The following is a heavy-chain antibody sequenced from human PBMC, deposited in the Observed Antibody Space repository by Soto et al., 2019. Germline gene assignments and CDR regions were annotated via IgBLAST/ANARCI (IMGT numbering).Heavy chain of an antibody. J-gene: IGHJ4*02. CDR3: ARGYDTALAPIF. V-gene: IGHV4-34*01. CDR2: INHLTTT. Sequence: SETLSLTCAVYGGSFSSYHWSWIRQTPGKGLEWIGEINHLTTTNYNPSLESRVIISLDTPKNQFSLKLSSVTAADTAVYYCARGYDTALAPIFWGQGILVTVSS. D-gene: IGHD5-18*01. CDR1: GGSFSSYH.